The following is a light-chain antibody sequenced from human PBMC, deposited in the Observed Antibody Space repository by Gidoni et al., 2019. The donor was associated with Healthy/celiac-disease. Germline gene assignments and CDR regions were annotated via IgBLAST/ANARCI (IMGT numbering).Light chain of an antibody. V-gene: IGKV1-5*03. Sequence: IQLTQSPSTLSASVGDRVTITCRASQSISSWLAWYQQKPGKAPKLLIYKAPSLESGVPSRFSGSGSGTEFTLTISSLQPDDFATYYCQQYNSYSTFGQXTKVEIK. CDR3: QQYNSYST. J-gene: IGKJ1*01. CDR2: KAP. CDR1: QSISSW.